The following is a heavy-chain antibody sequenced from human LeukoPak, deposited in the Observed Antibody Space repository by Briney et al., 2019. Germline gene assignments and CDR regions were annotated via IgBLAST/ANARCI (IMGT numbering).Heavy chain of an antibody. Sequence: GGSLRLSCAASGFTFSSYWMSWVRQAPGKGLEWVANIKQDGSEKYYVDSVKGRFTIPRDNAKNSLYLQMNSLRAEDTAVYYCARDRTMAVAGMGYYYYMDVWGKGTTVTVSS. D-gene: IGHD6-19*01. CDR1: GFTFSSYW. J-gene: IGHJ6*03. CDR2: IKQDGSEK. V-gene: IGHV3-7*01. CDR3: ARDRTMAVAGMGYYYYMDV.